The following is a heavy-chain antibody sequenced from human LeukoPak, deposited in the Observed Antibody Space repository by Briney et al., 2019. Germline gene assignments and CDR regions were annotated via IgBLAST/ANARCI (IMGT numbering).Heavy chain of an antibody. CDR3: ARIYYDFEFDF. J-gene: IGHJ4*02. V-gene: IGHV4-38-2*02. Sequence: SETLSLTCTVSGYSISSGYYWGWIRQPPGKGLEWIGSIYHSGSTYYNPSLKSRVTISVDTSKNHLSLKLSSVTAADTAIYYCARIYYDFEFDFWGQGTLVTVSS. D-gene: IGHD3-3*01. CDR1: GYSISSGYY. CDR2: IYHSGST.